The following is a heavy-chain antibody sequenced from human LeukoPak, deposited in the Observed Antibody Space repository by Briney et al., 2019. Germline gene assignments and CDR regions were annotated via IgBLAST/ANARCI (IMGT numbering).Heavy chain of an antibody. Sequence: GSLRLSCAASGFTFSSYGMHWIRQPPGKGLEWIGYIHYSGITNYNPSLESRVTTSVDTSKNQISLKLSSVTAADTAVYYCARDVSGISPGYFDYWGPGTLVTVSS. J-gene: IGHJ4*02. CDR2: IHYSGIT. D-gene: IGHD1-26*01. CDR3: ARDVSGISPGYFDY. CDR1: GFTFSSYG. V-gene: IGHV4-59*01.